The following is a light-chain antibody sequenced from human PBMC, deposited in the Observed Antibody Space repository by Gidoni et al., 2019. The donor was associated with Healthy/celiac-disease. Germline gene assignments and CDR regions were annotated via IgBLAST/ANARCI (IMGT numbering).Light chain of an antibody. J-gene: IGKJ1*01. CDR1: QSISSW. CDR3: QQYSSYSTT. V-gene: IGKV1-5*03. Sequence: DIQMTQSPSTLSAPVGDRVTITCRASQSISSWLAWYQQKPGKAPKLLIYKASSLESGVPSRFSGSGSGTEFTLTISSLQPDDFATYYCQQYSSYSTTFXQXTKVEIK. CDR2: KAS.